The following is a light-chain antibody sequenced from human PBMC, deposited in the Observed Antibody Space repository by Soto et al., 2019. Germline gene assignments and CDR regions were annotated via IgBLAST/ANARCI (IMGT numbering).Light chain of an antibody. Sequence: DIQMTQSPSSVSASVGDRVTITCRASQGISNWLAWYQQKPGKAPKLLIYATSNLQSGFPSRFSGSGSGTDFTLTISSLQPEDFAAYYCQQSSSFPLTFGPGTKVDIK. J-gene: IGKJ3*01. CDR1: QGISNW. V-gene: IGKV1-12*01. CDR2: ATS. CDR3: QQSSSFPLT.